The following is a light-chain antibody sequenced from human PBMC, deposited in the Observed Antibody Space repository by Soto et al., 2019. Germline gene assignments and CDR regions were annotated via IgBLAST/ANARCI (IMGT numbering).Light chain of an antibody. Sequence: EIVLTQSPGTLSLSPGERATLSCRASQSVTKNYLAWYQQKPGQAPRLLIDDASRRATGIPDRFSCSGSGTDFTLTISRLEPEDFAVYYCQQCSSLPLTFGGGTKVEIK. CDR3: QQCSSLPLT. CDR2: DAS. J-gene: IGKJ4*01. V-gene: IGKV3-20*01. CDR1: QSVTKNY.